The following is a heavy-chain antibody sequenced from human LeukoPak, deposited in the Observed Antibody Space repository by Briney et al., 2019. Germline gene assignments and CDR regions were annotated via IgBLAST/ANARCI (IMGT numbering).Heavy chain of an antibody. CDR3: ARDGYYYGSGSYPFDP. D-gene: IGHD3-10*01. CDR1: GGSISSYY. V-gene: IGHV4-4*07. CDR2: IYTSGST. Sequence: PSETLSLTCTVSGGSISSYYWSWIRQPAGKGLEWIGRIYTSGSTHFNPSLKSRVTMSVDTSKNQFSLKLSSVTAADTAVYYCARDGYYYGSGSYPFDPWGQGTLVPVSS. J-gene: IGHJ5*02.